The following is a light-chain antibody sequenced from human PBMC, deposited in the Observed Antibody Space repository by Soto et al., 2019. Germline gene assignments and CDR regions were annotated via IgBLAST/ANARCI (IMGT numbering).Light chain of an antibody. J-gene: IGLJ2*01. V-gene: IGLV3-21*02. CDR3: AAWDETLSGPV. Sequence: SYELTQPPSVSVAPGQTARITCGGNNIGSKSVHWYQQKPGQAPVLVVYDDSDRPSGIPARFSGSSSGTSASLAISDLQSEDEADYYCAAWDETLSGPVFGGGTKLTVL. CDR2: DDS. CDR1: NIGSKS.